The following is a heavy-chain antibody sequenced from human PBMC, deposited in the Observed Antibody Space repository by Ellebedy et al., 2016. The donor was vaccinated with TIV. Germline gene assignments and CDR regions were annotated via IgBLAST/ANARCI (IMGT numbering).Heavy chain of an antibody. D-gene: IGHD3-16*01. Sequence: GESLKISXAASGFTFSSYGMHWVRQAPGKGLEWVAVISYDGSNKYYADSVKGRFTISRDNSKNTLYLQMNSLRAEDTAVYYCAREGSFGAFDIWGQGTMVTVSS. J-gene: IGHJ3*02. CDR2: ISYDGSNK. CDR1: GFTFSSYG. CDR3: AREGSFGAFDI. V-gene: IGHV3-30*03.